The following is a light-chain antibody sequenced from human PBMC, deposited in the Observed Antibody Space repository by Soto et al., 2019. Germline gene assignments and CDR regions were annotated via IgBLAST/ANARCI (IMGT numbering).Light chain of an antibody. Sequence: DIQTTQSPSTLSASVGDRVTITCRASQSISNWLAWYQQNPGKAPKLLIYDASSLESGVPSRFSGSGSGTEFTLTISSLQPDDFATYYCQQYNTYSWTFGQGTKVEIK. CDR1: QSISNW. CDR3: QQYNTYSWT. V-gene: IGKV1-5*01. J-gene: IGKJ1*01. CDR2: DAS.